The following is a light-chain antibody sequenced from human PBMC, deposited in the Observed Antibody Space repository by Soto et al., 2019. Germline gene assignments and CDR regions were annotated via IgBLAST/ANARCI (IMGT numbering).Light chain of an antibody. CDR3: QTWGTGIVT. CDR1: SGHPNYA. Sequence: QLVLTQSPSASASPGASVKLTCTPSSGHPNYAIAWHQQQPEKGPRCLMKINSDGSHSKGDGVPDRFSGSSSGAERYFTISSLQSEDEADYYCQTWGTGIVTFGGGTKLTVL. J-gene: IGLJ2*01. V-gene: IGLV4-69*01. CDR2: INSDGSH.